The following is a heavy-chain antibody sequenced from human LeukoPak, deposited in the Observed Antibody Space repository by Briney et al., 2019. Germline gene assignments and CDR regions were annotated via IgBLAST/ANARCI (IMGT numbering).Heavy chain of an antibody. CDR2: ISYDGSNK. Sequence: GGSLRLSCAASGFTFCSYAMRSVRQAPGKGLEWVAVISYDGSNKYYADSVKGRFTISRDNSKNTLYLQMNSLRAEDTAVYYCARGGNGYNWFDPWGQGTLVTVSS. V-gene: IGHV3-30-3*01. J-gene: IGHJ5*02. D-gene: IGHD4-23*01. CDR3: ARGGNGYNWFDP. CDR1: GFTFCSYA.